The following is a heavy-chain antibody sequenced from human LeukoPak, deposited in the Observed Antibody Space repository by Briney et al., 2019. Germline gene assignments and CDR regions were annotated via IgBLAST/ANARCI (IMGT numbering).Heavy chain of an antibody. CDR2: IYYSGNT. CDR3: ARSTGTTMFIDY. D-gene: IGHD3-10*02. CDR1: GGSISPYY. J-gene: IGHJ4*02. V-gene: IGHV4-59*01. Sequence: SETLSLTCTVSGGSISPYYWSWIRQPPGKRLEWLGYIYYSGNTDYNPSLKSRVAISVDTSKNQFSLKLSSVTAADTAVYYCARSTGTTMFIDYWGQGTLVTVSS.